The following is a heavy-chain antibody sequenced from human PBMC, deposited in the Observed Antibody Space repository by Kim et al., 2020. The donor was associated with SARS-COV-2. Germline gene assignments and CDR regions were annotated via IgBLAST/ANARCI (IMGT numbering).Heavy chain of an antibody. J-gene: IGHJ6*02. CDR2: INHSGAT. Sequence: SETLSLSCAVYVGSFSGYHWSWIRQPPGKGLEWIGEINHSGATNYNPSLKSRVAISVDTSKKQFSLKLNSVTAADTALYFCARGRAGVVPSPILGIGPHYDYYAMDVWGQGTTVTVSS. CDR3: ARGRAGVVPSPILGIGPHYDYYAMDV. CDR1: VGSFSGYH. D-gene: IGHD3-3*01. V-gene: IGHV4-34*01.